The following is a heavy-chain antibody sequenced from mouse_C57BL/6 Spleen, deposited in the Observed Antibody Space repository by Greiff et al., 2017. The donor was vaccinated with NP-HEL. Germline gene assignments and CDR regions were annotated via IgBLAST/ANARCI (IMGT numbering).Heavy chain of an antibody. CDR1: GFTFSDYG. V-gene: IGHV5-17*01. D-gene: IGHD1-1*01. J-gene: IGHJ4*01. CDR2: ISSGSSTI. CDR3: ARRRVYGSRDYAMDY. Sequence: DVMLVESGGGLVKPGGSLKLSCAASGFTFSDYGMHWVRQAPEKGLEWVAYISSGSSTIYYAATVKGRFTISRDNAKNTLFLQMTSLRSEDTAMYYCARRRVYGSRDYAMDYWGQGTSVTVSS.